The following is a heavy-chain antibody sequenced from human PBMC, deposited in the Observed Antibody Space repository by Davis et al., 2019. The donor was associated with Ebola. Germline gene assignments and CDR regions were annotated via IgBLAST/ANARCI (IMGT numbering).Heavy chain of an antibody. D-gene: IGHD2-21*01. CDR1: GFSITSGYF. Sequence: MPGGSLRLSCTVSGFSITSGYFWGWIRQSPGKGLEWLGSLFHSGSTYYNPSLRSRITESVDASTNQFSLRLTSVTAADTAVYYCVRHIATSRFYFDYWCQGALVTVSS. CDR3: VRHIATSRFYFDY. CDR2: LFHSGST. V-gene: IGHV4-38-2*02. J-gene: IGHJ4*02.